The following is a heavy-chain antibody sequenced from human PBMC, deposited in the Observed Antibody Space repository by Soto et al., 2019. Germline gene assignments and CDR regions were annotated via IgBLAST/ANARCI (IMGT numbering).Heavy chain of an antibody. Sequence: QITVKESGLTLVKPTETLTLTCTFSGFSLSTNGMGVGWIRQPPGKALEWLALIYWDDDKRYSPSLRSRLTIIKDTSKNQVDLTMTTMDPVDTGTYDGARLTRGVYDLDRLWEKFDYWGQGTLVTVSS. CDR2: IYWDDDK. J-gene: IGHJ4*02. CDR3: ARLTRGVYDLDRLWEKFDY. CDR1: GFSLSTNGMG. D-gene: IGHD5-12*01. V-gene: IGHV2-5*02.